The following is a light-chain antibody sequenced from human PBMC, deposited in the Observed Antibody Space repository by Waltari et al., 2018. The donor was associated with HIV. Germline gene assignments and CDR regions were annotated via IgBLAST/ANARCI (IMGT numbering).Light chain of an antibody. CDR1: SSAVGGYDY. V-gene: IGLV2-14*01. CDR2: EVT. CDR3: SAYTTISPTSV. J-gene: IGLJ3*02. Sequence: SALTHPASVSGSPGQSLTISCTGTSSAVGGYDYVSWYQQHPRNAPTLIIYEVTYPPPAVFSRLFCSKSGNTASLTISGLQAYDEADYYCSAYTTISPTSVFGGGTKLTVL.